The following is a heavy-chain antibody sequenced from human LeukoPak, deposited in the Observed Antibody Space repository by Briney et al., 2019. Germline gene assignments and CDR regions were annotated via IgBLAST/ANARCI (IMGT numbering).Heavy chain of an antibody. V-gene: IGHV3-21*01. CDR1: GFTFSSYS. CDR2: ISSSSSYI. CDR3: ARVRLRKDIVATDCFDY. D-gene: IGHD5-12*01. Sequence: PGGSLRLSCAASGFTFSSYSMNWVRQAPGKGLEWVSSISSSSSYIYYADSVKGRFTISRDNAKNSLYLQMNSLRAEDTAVCYCARVRLRKDIVATDCFDYWGQGTLVTVSS. J-gene: IGHJ4*02.